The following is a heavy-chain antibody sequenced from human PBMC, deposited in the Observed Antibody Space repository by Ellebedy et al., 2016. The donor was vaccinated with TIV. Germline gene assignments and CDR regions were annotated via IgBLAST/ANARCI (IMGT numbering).Heavy chain of an antibody. V-gene: IGHV3-30*03. CDR3: ATHYDTSGYYYGY. CDR2: ISFDGSSK. J-gene: IGHJ4*02. D-gene: IGHD3-22*01. CDR1: ALTLSAYG. Sequence: GGSLRLSXAASALTLSAYGMHWVRQAPGKGLEWVALISFDGSSKYYADSVKGRFTISRDNSKNTLYLHMNSLRAEDTAVYYCATHYDTSGYYYGYWGQGTLLTVSS.